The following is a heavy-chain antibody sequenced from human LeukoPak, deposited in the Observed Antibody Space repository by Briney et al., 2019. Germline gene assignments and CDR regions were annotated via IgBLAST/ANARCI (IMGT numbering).Heavy chain of an antibody. J-gene: IGHJ4*02. CDR2: IYYSGST. V-gene: IGHV4-39*01. Sequence: SEILSLTCTVSGGSISSSSYYWGWIRQPPGKGLEWIGSIYYSGSTYYNPSLKSRVTISVDTSKNQFSLKLSSVTAADTAVYYCARSRDYYDSSGYYYVSGPSDYWGQGTLVTVSS. CDR3: ARSRDYYDSSGYYYVSGPSDY. CDR1: GGSISSSSYY. D-gene: IGHD3-22*01.